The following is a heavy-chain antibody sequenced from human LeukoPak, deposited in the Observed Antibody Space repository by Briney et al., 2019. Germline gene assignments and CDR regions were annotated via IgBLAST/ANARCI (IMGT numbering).Heavy chain of an antibody. V-gene: IGHV3-53*01. CDR1: GFTVSSNY. CDR2: IYSCGST. D-gene: IGHD5-18*01. Sequence: GGSLRLSCAASGFTVSSNYMSWVRQAPGKGLEWVSVIYSCGSTYYADSVKGRFTISRDNSKNTLYLQMNSLRAEDTAVYYCAKDPRGYGFSYGMDVWGQGTTVTVSS. J-gene: IGHJ6*02. CDR3: AKDPRGYGFSYGMDV.